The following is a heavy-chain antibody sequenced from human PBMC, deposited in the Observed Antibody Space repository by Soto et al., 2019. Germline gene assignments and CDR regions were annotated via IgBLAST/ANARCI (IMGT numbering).Heavy chain of an antibody. J-gene: IGHJ5*02. CDR2: IYPGDSDT. V-gene: IGHV5-51*01. CDR3: ARGYCTATICDPWFDP. D-gene: IGHD2-8*02. Sequence: PGESLKISCQGSGYAFSSYWIAWVRQMPGKGLEWVGIIYPGDSDTRYSPSFQGQVTISVDKSITTAYLQWSSLKASDTAMYHCARGYCTATICDPWFDPWGQGTLVTVSS. CDR1: GYAFSSYW.